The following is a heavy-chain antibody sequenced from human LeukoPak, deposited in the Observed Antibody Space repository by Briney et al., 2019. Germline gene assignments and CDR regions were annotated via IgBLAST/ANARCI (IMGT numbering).Heavy chain of an antibody. CDR2: ISYDGSNK. J-gene: IGHJ4*02. V-gene: IGHV3-30*18. CDR3: AKDHFDYYGSGSYYNEEFFDY. D-gene: IGHD3-10*01. CDR1: GFTFSSYG. Sequence: GGSLRLSCAASGFTFSSYGMHWVRQAPGKGLEWVAVISYDGSNKYYADSVKGRFTISRDNSKNTLYLQMNSLRAEDTAVYYCAKDHFDYYGSGSYYNEEFFDYWGQGTLVTVSS.